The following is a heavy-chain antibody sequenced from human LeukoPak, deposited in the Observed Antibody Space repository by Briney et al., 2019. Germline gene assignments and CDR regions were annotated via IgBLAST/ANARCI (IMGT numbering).Heavy chain of an antibody. J-gene: IGHJ4*02. CDR3: ARVRGGGYSYGYWYFDY. Sequence: SETLSLTCAVSGYSLSSGYYWGWIRPPPGKGREWIGSIYHSGGTYYNPSLTSRVTISVDTSKNQFSLKLSSVSAAHTAVYYCARVRGGGYSYGYWYFDYWGQGTLVTVSS. CDR2: IYHSGGT. D-gene: IGHD5-18*01. CDR1: GYSLSSGYY. V-gene: IGHV4-38-2*01.